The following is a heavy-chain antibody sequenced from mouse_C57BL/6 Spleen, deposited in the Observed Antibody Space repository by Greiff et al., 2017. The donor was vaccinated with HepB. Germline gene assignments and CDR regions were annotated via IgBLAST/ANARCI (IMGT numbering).Heavy chain of an antibody. CDR3: ARSGYYGNYDYAMDY. V-gene: IGHV1-22*01. CDR2: INPNNGGT. J-gene: IGHJ4*01. Sequence: EVQLQQSGPELVKPGASVKMSCKASGYTFTDYNMHWVKQSHGKSLEWIGYINPNNGGTSYNQKFKGKATLTVNKSSSTAYMELRSLTSEDSAVYYCARSGYYGNYDYAMDYWGQGTSVTVSS. D-gene: IGHD2-1*01. CDR1: GYTFTDYN.